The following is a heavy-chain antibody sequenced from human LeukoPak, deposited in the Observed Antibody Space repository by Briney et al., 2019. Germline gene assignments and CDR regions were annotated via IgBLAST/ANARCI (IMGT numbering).Heavy chain of an antibody. CDR3: AREKGIVAGLYYYYGMDV. CDR2: IYYSGST. Sequence: SETLSLTCTISGGSISSYYWSWIRQPPGKGLEWIGYIYYSGSTNYNPSLKSRVTISVDTSKNQFSLKLSSVTAADTAVYYCAREKGIVAGLYYYYGMDVWGQGTTVTVSS. J-gene: IGHJ6*02. CDR1: GGSISSYY. D-gene: IGHD6-19*01. V-gene: IGHV4-59*01.